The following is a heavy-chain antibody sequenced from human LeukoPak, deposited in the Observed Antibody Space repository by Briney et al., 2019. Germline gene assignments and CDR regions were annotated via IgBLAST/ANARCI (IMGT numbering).Heavy chain of an antibody. CDR1: GGTFSTHA. D-gene: IGHD6-25*01. CDR2: IIPIFGTT. Sequence: SVKVSCKASGGTFSTHAISWVRQAPGQGLEWMGGIIPIFGTTNYAQKFQGRVTITADKSTSTAYMELNSLRSEDTAVYYCARDPAYSSAYWGQGTLVTVSS. J-gene: IGHJ4*02. V-gene: IGHV1-69*06. CDR3: ARDPAYSSAY.